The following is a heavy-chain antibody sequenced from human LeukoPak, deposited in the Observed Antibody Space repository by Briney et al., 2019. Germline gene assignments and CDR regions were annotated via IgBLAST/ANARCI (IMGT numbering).Heavy chain of an antibody. Sequence: GGSLRLFCAASGFTFSSYTMNWVRQAPGKGLEWVSAISGSGGSTYYADSVKGRFTISRDNSKNMLYLQMNSLRAEDTAVYYCAKNDGNLPYYYYYMDVWGKGTTVIVSS. CDR3: AKNDGNLPYYYYYMDV. CDR1: GFTFSSYT. J-gene: IGHJ6*03. CDR2: ISGSGGST. D-gene: IGHD1-1*01. V-gene: IGHV3-23*01.